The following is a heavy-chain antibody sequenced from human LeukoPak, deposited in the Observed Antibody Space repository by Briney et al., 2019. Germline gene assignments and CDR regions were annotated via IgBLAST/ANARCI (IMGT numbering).Heavy chain of an antibody. CDR3: ASAVTWELRY. V-gene: IGHV4-34*01. J-gene: IGHJ4*02. D-gene: IGHD1-26*01. Sequence: SETLSLTRAVYGGSFSGYYWSWIRQPPGKGLEWIGEINHSGSTNYNPSLKSRVTISVDTSKNQFSLKLSSVTPEDTAVYYCASAVTWELRYWGQGTLVTVSS. CDR2: INHSGST. CDR1: GGSFSGYY.